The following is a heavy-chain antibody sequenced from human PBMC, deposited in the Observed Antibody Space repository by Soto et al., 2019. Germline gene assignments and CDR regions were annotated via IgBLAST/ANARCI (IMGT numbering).Heavy chain of an antibody. J-gene: IGHJ4*02. D-gene: IGHD1-26*01. V-gene: IGHV3-23*01. CDR3: AKEGRTYSGSYWPPDY. CDR2: VNNIGDLT. Sequence: EVQLLESGGGLVQPGGSLRLSCAGSGFTFSSYAMSWVRQAPGKGLEWVSAVNNIGDLTYYADSVKGRFTISRDNSKNTLYLQMNSLRAEDTAVYYCAKEGRTYSGSYWPPDYWGQGTLVSVSS. CDR1: GFTFSSYA.